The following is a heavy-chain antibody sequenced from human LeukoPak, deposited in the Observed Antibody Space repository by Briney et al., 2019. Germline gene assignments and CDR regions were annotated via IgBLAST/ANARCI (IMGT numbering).Heavy chain of an antibody. Sequence: GGSLRLSCAASGITFSSYVMHCVRQAPGKGLEWVAVISYDGGNKYYADSVRGRFTISRDNSRNTLYLQMNSLRAEDTAVYYCVRAARWLVPPNDSWGQRTLVTVSS. CDR2: ISYDGGNK. J-gene: IGHJ5*01. CDR3: VRAARWLVPPNDS. V-gene: IGHV3-30-3*01. D-gene: IGHD6-19*01. CDR1: GITFSSYV.